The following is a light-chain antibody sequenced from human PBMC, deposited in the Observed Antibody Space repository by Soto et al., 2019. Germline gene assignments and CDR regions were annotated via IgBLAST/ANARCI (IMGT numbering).Light chain of an antibody. CDR2: GAS. V-gene: IGKV3-15*01. Sequence: EIVMTQSPATLSVSPGERATLSCRASQSVSSNVARYQQKPGQAPRLLISGASTRATGVPARFSGSGSGTVFTLTISSLQSEDFAIYYCQQYYNWPPWTFGQGTKV. J-gene: IGKJ1*01. CDR1: QSVSSN. CDR3: QQYYNWPPWT.